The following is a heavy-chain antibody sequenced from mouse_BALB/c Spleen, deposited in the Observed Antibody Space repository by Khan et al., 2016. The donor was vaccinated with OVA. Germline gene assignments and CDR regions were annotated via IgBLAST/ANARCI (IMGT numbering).Heavy chain of an antibody. J-gene: IGHJ2*01. CDR2: ISSSGGT. CDR1: GYSITSGYA. CDR3: ARGNYYGYYFDY. D-gene: IGHD1-1*01. V-gene: IGHV3-2*02. Sequence: VQLKESGPGLVKPSQSLSLTCTVTGYSITSGYAWNWIRQFPGNKLEWMGYISSSGGTSYNPSLKSRISITRDTSKNQFFLQLNSVTTEDTATYYCARGNYYGYYFDYWGQGTTLTVSS.